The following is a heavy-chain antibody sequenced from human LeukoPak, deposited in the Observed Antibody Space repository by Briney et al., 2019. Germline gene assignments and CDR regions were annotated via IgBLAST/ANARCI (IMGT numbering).Heavy chain of an antibody. Sequence: SETLSLTCAVYGGSFSSYYWSWIRQPPGKGLEWIGYIYSSGSTNYSPSLKSRVTISVDTSKNQFSLKLYSVTAAHTAVYYCARRYSGYGNAFDIWGQGTMVTVSS. V-gene: IGHV4-59*08. CDR3: ARRYSGYGNAFDI. CDR2: IYSSGST. D-gene: IGHD5-12*01. J-gene: IGHJ3*02. CDR1: GGSFSSYY.